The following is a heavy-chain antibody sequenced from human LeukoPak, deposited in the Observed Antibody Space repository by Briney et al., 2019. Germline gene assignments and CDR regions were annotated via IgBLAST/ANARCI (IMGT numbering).Heavy chain of an antibody. CDR1: GGSISSYY. CDR2: IYTSGST. V-gene: IGHV4-4*09. CDR3: ARRVPAAIPPHGYYYYYYMDV. Sequence: TSETLSLTCTVSGGSISSYYWSWIRQPPGKGLEWIGYIYTSGSTNYNPSLKSRVTISVDTSKNQFSLKLSSVTAADTAVYYCARRVPAAIPPHGYYYYYYMDVWGKGTTVTVSS. D-gene: IGHD2-2*02. J-gene: IGHJ6*03.